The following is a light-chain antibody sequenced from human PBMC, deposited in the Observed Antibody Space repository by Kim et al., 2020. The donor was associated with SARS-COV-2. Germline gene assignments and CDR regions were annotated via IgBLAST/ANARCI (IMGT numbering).Light chain of an antibody. CDR2: DVL. CDR1: NSDVGAYNY. V-gene: IGLV2-14*03. CDR3: SSYTLSTAVV. Sequence: QSALTQPASVSGSPGQSITISCTGTNSDVGAYNYVSWYQQHPGKVPKLMIYDVLNRPSGVSNRFSGSKSGNTASLTISGLQAEDEADYYCSSYTLSTAVVFGGGTQLTVL. J-gene: IGLJ2*01.